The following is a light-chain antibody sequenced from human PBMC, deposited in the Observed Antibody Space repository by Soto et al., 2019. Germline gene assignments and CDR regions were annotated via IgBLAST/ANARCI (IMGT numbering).Light chain of an antibody. CDR1: QTVSSSS. V-gene: IGKV3-20*01. J-gene: IGKJ1*01. Sequence: DIVLTQSPGTLSLSPGERATLYCRASQTVSSSSLAWYQQKPGQAPRLLIFGACTRAAGFPDRFSGSGSGTDFTLTISRLEPEDFAVYYCQQYGSSPRTFGQGTKVDIK. CDR3: QQYGSSPRT. CDR2: GAC.